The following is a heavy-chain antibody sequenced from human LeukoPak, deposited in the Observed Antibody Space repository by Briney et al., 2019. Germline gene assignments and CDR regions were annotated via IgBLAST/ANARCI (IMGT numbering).Heavy chain of an antibody. D-gene: IGHD3-10*02. V-gene: IGHV3-64*02. Sequence: GGSLRLSCAASGFTFSDYAMHWVRQAPGKELKYVSAISYNGNGKHYADSAKGRFTISRDNSQSTLNLQMDDLRAEDTAVYYCARGTMFPYYFDYWGQGTLVTVSS. CDR1: GFTFSDYA. CDR2: ISYNGNGK. J-gene: IGHJ4*02. CDR3: ARGTMFPYYFDY.